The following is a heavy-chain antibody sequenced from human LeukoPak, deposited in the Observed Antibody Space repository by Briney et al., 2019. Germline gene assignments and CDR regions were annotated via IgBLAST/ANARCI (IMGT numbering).Heavy chain of an antibody. D-gene: IGHD6-6*01. J-gene: IGHJ4*02. CDR1: GFTFSSYS. CDR3: AKASEWDSSSPGVDY. CDR2: ISSSSSYI. Sequence: PGGSLRLSCAASGFTFSSYSMNWVRQAPGKGLEWVSSISSSSSYIYYADSVKGRFTISRDNAKNTLYLQMNSLRAEDTAVYYCAKASEWDSSSPGVDYWGQGTLVTVSS. V-gene: IGHV3-21*01.